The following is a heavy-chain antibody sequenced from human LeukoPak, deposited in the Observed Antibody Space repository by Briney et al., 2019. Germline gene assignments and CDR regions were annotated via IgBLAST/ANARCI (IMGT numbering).Heavy chain of an antibody. V-gene: IGHV3-48*01. J-gene: IGHJ3*02. Sequence: PGGSLRLSCAASGFAFSGYSMHWVRQAPGKGLEWISYISSSSSTTYYADSVKGRFTISRDNAKNSLCLQMNSLRAEDTAVYYCARDLPGRTNWKYNSIWGQGTMVTVSS. CDR1: GFAFSGYS. CDR3: ARDLPGRTNWKYNSI. D-gene: IGHD1-20*01. CDR2: ISSSSSTT.